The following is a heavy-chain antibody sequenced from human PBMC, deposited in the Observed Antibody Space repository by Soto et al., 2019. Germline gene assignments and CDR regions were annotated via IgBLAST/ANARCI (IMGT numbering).Heavy chain of an antibody. CDR1: GVSISSYY. J-gene: IGHJ6*03. D-gene: IGHD1-7*01. V-gene: IGHV4-59*01. CDR3: ARAEAGTTTYYYYYYMDV. CDR2: IYYSGST. Sequence: SETLSLTCTVSGVSISSYYWSWIRQPPGKGLEWIGYIYYSGSTNYNPSLKSRVTISVDTSKNQFSLKLSSVTAADTAVYYCARAEAGTTTYYYYYYMDVWGKGTTVTVSS.